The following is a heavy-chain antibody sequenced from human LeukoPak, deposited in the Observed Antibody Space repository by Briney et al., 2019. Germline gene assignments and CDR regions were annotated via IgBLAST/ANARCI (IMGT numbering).Heavy chain of an antibody. Sequence: SETLSLTCTVSGGSISSYYWSWIRQHPGKGLEWIGYTYYSGSTYYNPSLKSRVTISVDTSKNQFSLKLSSVTAADTAVYYCARAGGFFSPFGYWGQGTLVTVSS. CDR1: GGSISSYY. D-gene: IGHD3-3*01. CDR2: TYYSGST. J-gene: IGHJ4*02. CDR3: ARAGGFFSPFGY. V-gene: IGHV4-59*06.